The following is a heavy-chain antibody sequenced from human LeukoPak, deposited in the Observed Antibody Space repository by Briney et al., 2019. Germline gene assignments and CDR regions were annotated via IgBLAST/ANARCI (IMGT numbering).Heavy chain of an antibody. CDR1: GGSISSSSYY. CDR2: IYYSGSA. D-gene: IGHD3-10*01. Sequence: SETLSLTCTVSGGSISSSSYYWGWIRQPPGKGLEWIGSIYYSGSAYYNPSLKSRVTISVDTSKNQFSLKLSSVAAADTAVYYCARGAKWFGELLPVDYWGQGTLVTVSS. CDR3: ARGAKWFGELLPVDY. J-gene: IGHJ4*02. V-gene: IGHV4-39*07.